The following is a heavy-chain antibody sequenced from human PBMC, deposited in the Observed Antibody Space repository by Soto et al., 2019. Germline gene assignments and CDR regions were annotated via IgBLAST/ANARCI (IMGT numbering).Heavy chain of an antibody. V-gene: IGHV1-69*02. CDR2: IIPILGIA. Sequence: SVKVSCKASGGTFSSYTISWVRQAPGQGLEWMGRIIPILGIANYAQKFQGRVTITADKSTSTAYMELSSLRSEDTAVYYCARGRGSGYAKPFDYWGQGTLVTVSS. CDR1: GGTFSSYT. D-gene: IGHD5-12*01. CDR3: ARGRGSGYAKPFDY. J-gene: IGHJ4*02.